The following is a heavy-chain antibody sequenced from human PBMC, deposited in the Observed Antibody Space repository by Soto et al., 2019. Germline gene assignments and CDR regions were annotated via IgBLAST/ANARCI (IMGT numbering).Heavy chain of an antibody. J-gene: IGHJ5*02. D-gene: IGHD3-16*01. Sequence: GGSLRLSCAASGFTLSKAWMNWVRQGPGKGLEWVGLIKSDSSGGTTDYATPVKGRFTISRDYSKNTMYLQMNSLESDDTAVYYCTTLYRTEPWGQGTLVTVSS. V-gene: IGHV3-15*07. CDR3: TTLYRTEP. CDR1: GFTLSKAW. CDR2: IKSDSSGGTT.